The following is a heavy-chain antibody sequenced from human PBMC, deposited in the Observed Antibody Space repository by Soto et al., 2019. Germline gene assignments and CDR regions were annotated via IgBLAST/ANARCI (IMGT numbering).Heavy chain of an antibody. CDR1: GFTFSNYA. V-gene: IGHV3-30-3*01. D-gene: IGHD3-22*01. Sequence: QVQLVESGGGVVQPGRSLRLSCAPSGFTFSNYAMHWVRQAPGEGLEWVAVISYDGGNKYYTDSVKGRFIISRDNSKNTLFLQMSRLRAEDTAVYYCARTRGGSAYYDTFDYWGQGTLITVSS. J-gene: IGHJ4*02. CDR2: ISYDGGNK. CDR3: ARTRGGSAYYDTFDY.